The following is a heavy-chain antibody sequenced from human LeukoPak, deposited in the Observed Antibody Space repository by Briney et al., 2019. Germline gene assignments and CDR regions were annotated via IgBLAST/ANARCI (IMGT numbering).Heavy chain of an antibody. CDR3: AREGDAFDV. Sequence: GGSLRLSCVGSGFTFRNHIISWVRQAPGKGLEWVANMRQDGSEKFYVDSVKGRFTISRDNAKSSLSLHMDSLRAEDTGTYYCAREGDAFDVWGQGTMVTVSS. CDR2: MRQDGSEK. CDR1: GFTFRNHI. J-gene: IGHJ3*01. V-gene: IGHV3-7*01.